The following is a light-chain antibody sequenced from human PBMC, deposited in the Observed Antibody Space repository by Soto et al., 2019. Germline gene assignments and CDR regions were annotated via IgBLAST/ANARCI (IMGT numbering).Light chain of an antibody. Sequence: DVLMTQSPLSLPVTLGQPASISCRSSRSLLYSDGNTYLNWFQQRPGHSPRRLIYRVSKRDSGVQDRFNGRGSGNDFTLGISRMEAEDVAVYYCMDCTNGPYTFGQGTKLEIK. CDR3: MDCTNGPYT. J-gene: IGKJ2*01. CDR2: RVS. CDR1: RSLLYSDGNTY. V-gene: IGKV2-30*01.